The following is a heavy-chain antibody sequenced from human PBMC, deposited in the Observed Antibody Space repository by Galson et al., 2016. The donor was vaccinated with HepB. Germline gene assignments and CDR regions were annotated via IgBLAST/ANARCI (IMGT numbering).Heavy chain of an antibody. CDR3: ARLYDTGWYGVDY. CDR1: GFRFSNFW. V-gene: IGHV3-7*01. J-gene: IGHJ4*02. Sequence: LRLSCAASGFRFSNFWMSWVRRAPGKGLEWLANVKQDGSGTYYVDSVKGRFTISRDNAKNSLYLQMNNLRVEDTAVYYCARLYDTGWYGVDYWGQGTLVTVSS. CDR2: VKQDGSGT. D-gene: IGHD6-19*01.